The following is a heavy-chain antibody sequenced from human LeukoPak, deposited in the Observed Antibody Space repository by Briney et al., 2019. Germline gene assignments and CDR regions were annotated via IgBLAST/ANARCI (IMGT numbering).Heavy chain of an antibody. CDR2: IYTSGST. D-gene: IGHD5-18*01. V-gene: IGHV4-61*02. Sequence: KPSQTLSLTCTVSGGSISRGSYYWSWIRQPAGKGLEWIGRIYTSGSTNYNPSLKSRVTISVDTSKNQFSLKLSSVTAADTAVYYCAREASYGYVGIDYWGQGTLVTVSS. CDR1: GGSISRGSYY. CDR3: AREASYGYVGIDY. J-gene: IGHJ4*02.